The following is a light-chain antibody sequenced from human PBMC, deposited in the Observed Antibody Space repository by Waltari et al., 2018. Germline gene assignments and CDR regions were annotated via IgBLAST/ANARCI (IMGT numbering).Light chain of an antibody. CDR1: SSDVGGYNY. Sequence: QSALTQPSSVSGSPGPSVTISCTGTSSDVGGYNYVSWYQQHPGKAPKFMIYDVSKRPSGVPDRFSGSKSGNTASLTISGLQAEDEADYYCSSYAGSYTLVFGGGTKLTVL. V-gene: IGLV2-11*01. CDR2: DVS. J-gene: IGLJ2*01. CDR3: SSYAGSYTLV.